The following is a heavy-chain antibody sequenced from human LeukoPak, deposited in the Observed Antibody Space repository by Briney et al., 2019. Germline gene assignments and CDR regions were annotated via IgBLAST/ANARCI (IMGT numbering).Heavy chain of an antibody. CDR3: ARDHQHRYDYSDY. V-gene: IGHV3-11*04. J-gene: IGHJ4*02. CDR2: ISSSGSTI. Sequence: GGSLRLSCAASGFTFSDYYMSWIRQAPGKGLEGGTYISSSGSTIYYADSVKGRFTISRDNAKNSLYLQMNSLRAEDTAVYYCARDHQHRYDYSDYWGQGTLVTVSS. D-gene: IGHD3-3*01. CDR1: GFTFSDYY.